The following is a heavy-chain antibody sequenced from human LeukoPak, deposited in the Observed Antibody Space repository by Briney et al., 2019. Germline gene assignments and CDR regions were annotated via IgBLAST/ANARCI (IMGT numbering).Heavy chain of an antibody. Sequence: SVKVSCKASGGTFSSYAISWVRQAPGQGLEWMGGIIPIFGTANYAQKFQGRVTITADESTSTAYMELSSLRSEDTAVYYCARSQYYYDSSGYYNFDYWGQGTLVTVSS. J-gene: IGHJ4*02. D-gene: IGHD3-22*01. V-gene: IGHV1-69*13. CDR3: ARSQYYYDSSGYYNFDY. CDR2: IIPIFGTA. CDR1: GGTFSSYA.